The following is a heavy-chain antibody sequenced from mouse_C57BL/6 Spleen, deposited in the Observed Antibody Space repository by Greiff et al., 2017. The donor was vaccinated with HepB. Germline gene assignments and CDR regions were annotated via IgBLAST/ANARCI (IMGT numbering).Heavy chain of an antibody. D-gene: IGHD1-1*01. Sequence: DVKLQESGPGLVKPSQSLSLTCSVTGYSITSGYYWNWIRQFPGNKLEWMGYISYDGSNNYNPSLKNRISITRDTSKNQFFLKLNSVTTEDTATYYCARDRDGSRAWFAYWGQGTLVTVSA. CDR1: GYSITSGYY. V-gene: IGHV3-6*01. CDR2: ISYDGSN. J-gene: IGHJ3*01. CDR3: ARDRDGSRAWFAY.